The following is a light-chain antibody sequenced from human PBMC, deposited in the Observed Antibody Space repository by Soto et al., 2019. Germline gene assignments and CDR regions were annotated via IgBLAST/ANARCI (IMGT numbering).Light chain of an antibody. V-gene: IGKV1-39*01. CDR2: AAS. J-gene: IGKJ5*01. CDR1: QSVSGW. CDR3: QQSYRTPIT. Sequence: DLQMTQSPSTLAASVVDTRAITCRASQSVSGWLAWYQQKQGEAPKXXIYAASNLQSGVPPRFSGSGSGTDFTLTISSLKPEDVETYFCQQSYRTPITFGQGTRLEIK.